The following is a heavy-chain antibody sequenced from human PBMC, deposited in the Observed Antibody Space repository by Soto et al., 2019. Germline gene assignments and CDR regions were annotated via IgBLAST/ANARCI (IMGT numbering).Heavy chain of an antibody. V-gene: IGHV1-69*13. CDR1: GGTFSSYA. CDR3: ARVIRDREAYYYYYGMDV. Sequence: EASVKVSCKASGGTFSSYAISWVRQAPGQGLEWMGGIIPIFGTANYAQKFQGRVTITADESTSTAYMELSSLRSEDTAVYYCARVIRDREAYYYYYGMDVWGQGTTVTVSS. CDR2: IIPIFGTA. J-gene: IGHJ6*02. D-gene: IGHD3-16*02.